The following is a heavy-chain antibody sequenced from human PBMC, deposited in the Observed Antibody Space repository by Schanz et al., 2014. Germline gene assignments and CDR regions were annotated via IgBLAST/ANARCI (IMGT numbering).Heavy chain of an antibody. Sequence: VQLLESGGGLVQPGESLRVSCAASGFTFSTYAMSWVRQAPGKGLEWVAVISYDGSNKYYADSVKGRFTISRDNSKNTLYLQMNTLRAEDTAVYYCAREQIMAAAGLVDYWGHGTLXTVSS. J-gene: IGHJ4*01. CDR3: AREQIMAAAGLVDY. CDR1: GFTFSTYA. D-gene: IGHD6-13*01. V-gene: IGHV3-30-3*01. CDR2: ISYDGSNK.